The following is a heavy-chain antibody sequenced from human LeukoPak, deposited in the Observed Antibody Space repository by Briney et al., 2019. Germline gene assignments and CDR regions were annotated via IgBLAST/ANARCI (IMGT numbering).Heavy chain of an antibody. D-gene: IGHD4-23*01. CDR3: TRGDSGGLH. CDR1: GFTFSSYW. CDR2: INIDGTGT. V-gene: IGHV3-74*01. Sequence: GSLRLSCAGSGFTFSSYWMHWVRQAPGKGLVWVSRINIDGTGTTYADSVKGRLTTSRDNAKNTLYLEMNSLRAEDTAVYFCTRGDSGGLHWGQGTLVTVSS. J-gene: IGHJ4*02.